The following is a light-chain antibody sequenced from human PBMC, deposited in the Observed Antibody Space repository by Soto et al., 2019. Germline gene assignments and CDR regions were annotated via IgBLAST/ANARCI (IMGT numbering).Light chain of an antibody. CDR2: KAS. J-gene: IGKJ2*03. CDR1: ENIGVW. V-gene: IGKV1-5*03. CDR3: QQYTTYYS. Sequence: DRVNITCRASENIGVWLAWYQQKPGKAPKLLIYKASSLQSGVPARFSGSGSGTEFTLTISSLQPDDFATYYCQQYTTYYSFGQGTKVDIK.